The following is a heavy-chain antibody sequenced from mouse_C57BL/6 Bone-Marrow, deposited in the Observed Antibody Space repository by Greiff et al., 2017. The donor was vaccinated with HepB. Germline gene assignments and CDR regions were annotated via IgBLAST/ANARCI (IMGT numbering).Heavy chain of an antibody. V-gene: IGHV2-6-1*01. CDR1: GFSLTSYG. D-gene: IGHD2-4*01. J-gene: IGHJ4*01. CDR3: ARHGNYDYPYYAMDY. CDR2: IWSDGST. Sequence: VQLVESGPGLVAPSQSLSITCTVSGFSLTSYGVHWVRQPPGKGLAWLVVIWSDGSTTYNSALKSRLSISKDNSKSQVFLKMNSLQTDDTAMYYCARHGNYDYPYYAMDYWGQGTSVTVSS.